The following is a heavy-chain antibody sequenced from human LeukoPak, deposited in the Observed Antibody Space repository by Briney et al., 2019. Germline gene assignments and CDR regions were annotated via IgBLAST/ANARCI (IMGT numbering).Heavy chain of an antibody. CDR1: GFILGNAW. Sequence: GGSLRLSCAASGFILGNAWMSWVRQAPGKGLEWVAFMHYDRRTKYYADSVKGRFSISRDNSKNTLYLQMNSLRAEDTAVYYCAKDGRYFDWYPDYWGQGTLVTVSS. CDR2: MHYDRRTK. CDR3: AKDGRYFDWYPDY. J-gene: IGHJ4*02. D-gene: IGHD3-9*01. V-gene: IGHV3-30*02.